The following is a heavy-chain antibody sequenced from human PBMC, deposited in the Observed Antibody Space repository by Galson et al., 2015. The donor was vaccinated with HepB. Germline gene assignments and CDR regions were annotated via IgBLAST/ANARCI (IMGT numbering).Heavy chain of an antibody. Sequence: SLRLSCAASGFTFSSYAMHWVRQAPGKGLEWVAVISYDGSNKYYADSVKGRFTISRDNSKNTLYLQMNSLRAEDTAVYYCARDPALNMVRGVIYYYGMDVWGQGTTVTVSS. CDR1: GFTFSSYA. J-gene: IGHJ6*02. V-gene: IGHV3-30*04. D-gene: IGHD3-10*01. CDR3: ARDPALNMVRGVIYYYGMDV. CDR2: ISYDGSNK.